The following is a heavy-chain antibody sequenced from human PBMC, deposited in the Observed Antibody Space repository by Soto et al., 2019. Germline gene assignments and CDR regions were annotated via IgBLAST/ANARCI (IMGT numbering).Heavy chain of an antibody. Sequence: ASVKVSCKASGYTFTSYGISWVRQAPGQGLEWMGWISAYNGNTNYAQKLQGRVTMTTDTSTSTAYMELRSLRSDDTAVYYCARLNEAVAGSSNWFDPWGQGTLVTVSS. CDR1: GYTFTSYG. V-gene: IGHV1-18*01. CDR3: ARLNEAVAGSSNWFDP. D-gene: IGHD6-19*01. J-gene: IGHJ5*02. CDR2: ISAYNGNT.